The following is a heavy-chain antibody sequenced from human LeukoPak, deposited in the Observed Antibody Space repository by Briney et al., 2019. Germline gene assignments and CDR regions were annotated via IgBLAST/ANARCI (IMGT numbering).Heavy chain of an antibody. Sequence: GGSLRLSCAASGFIFRNYGMNWVRQAPGKGLEWLSGISPRGGGTYYADSVKGRFTISRDGSKNTLSLQMNSLRVEDTAVYYCGRDLAWGAFDYWGQGTLVTVSS. CDR2: ISPRGGGT. D-gene: IGHD7-27*01. CDR3: GRDLAWGAFDY. J-gene: IGHJ4*02. V-gene: IGHV3-23*01. CDR1: GFIFRNYG.